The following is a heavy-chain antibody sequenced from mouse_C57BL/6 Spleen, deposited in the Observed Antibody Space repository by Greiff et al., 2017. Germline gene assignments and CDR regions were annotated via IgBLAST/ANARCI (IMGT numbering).Heavy chain of an antibody. D-gene: IGHD5-1*01. V-gene: IGHV5-4*01. CDR2: ISDGGSYT. CDR1: GFTFSSYA. CDR3: ARDTYRYYFDY. Sequence: DVMLVESGGGLVKPGGSLKLSCAASGFTFSSYAMSWVRQTPEKRLEWVATISDGGSYTYYPDNVKGRFTISRDNAKNNLYLQMSHLKSEDTAMYYCARDTYRYYFDYWGQGTTLTVSS. J-gene: IGHJ2*01.